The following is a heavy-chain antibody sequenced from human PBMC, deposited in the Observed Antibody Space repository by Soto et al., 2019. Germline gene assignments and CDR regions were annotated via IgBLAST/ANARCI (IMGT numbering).Heavy chain of an antibody. V-gene: IGHV3-23*01. J-gene: IGHJ4*02. CDR3: AKDLKAAGPFDY. CDR1: GVSVSRSA. CDR2: ISGSGGST. Sequence: GGALRLSCTASGVSVSRSALSWVRKAPGKGLEWVSAISGSGGSTYYADSVKGRFTISRDNSKNTLYLQMNSLRAEDTAVYYCAKDLKAAGPFDYWGQGNLVNASA. D-gene: IGHD6-13*01.